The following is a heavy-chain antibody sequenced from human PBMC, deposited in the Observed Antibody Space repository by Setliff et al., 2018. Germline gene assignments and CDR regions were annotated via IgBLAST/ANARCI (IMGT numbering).Heavy chain of an antibody. CDR3: ARSYHLVLTNWFDA. J-gene: IGHJ5*01. CDR2: IYSGGTT. D-gene: IGHD1-26*01. V-gene: IGHV4-39*07. CDR1: GDSMNSGVYY. Sequence: SETLSLTCKVSGDSMNSGVYYWAWIRQPPGKGLEWIGRIYSGGTTYYNSSLKSRVTISVDTSKSQFSLRLTSVTAADTAVYYCARSYHLVLTNWFDAWGHGTLVTVSS.